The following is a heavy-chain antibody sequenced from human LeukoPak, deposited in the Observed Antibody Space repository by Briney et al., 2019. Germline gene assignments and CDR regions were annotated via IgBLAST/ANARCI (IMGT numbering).Heavy chain of an antibody. CDR2: IYYSGST. J-gene: IGHJ4*02. CDR3: ASARDGYNYY. V-gene: IGHV4-59*01. D-gene: IGHD5-24*01. CDR1: GFTFSDYY. Sequence: LRLSCAASGFTFSDYYMSWIRQPPGKGLEWIGYIYYSGSTNYNPSLKSRVTISVDTSKNQFSLKLSSVTAADTAVYYCASARDGYNYYWGQGTLVTVSS.